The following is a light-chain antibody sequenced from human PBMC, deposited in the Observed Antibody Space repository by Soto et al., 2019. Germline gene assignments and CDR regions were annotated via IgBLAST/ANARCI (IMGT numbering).Light chain of an antibody. CDR1: QSLVDSAGNTY. CDR2: KVS. V-gene: IGKV2-30*01. CDR3: MQATHWPYT. J-gene: IGKJ2*01. Sequence: DVVMTQSPLSLPVTLGQSASISCRSSQSLVDSAGNTYLNWFQQRPGQSPGRLIYKVSNRDSGVPERFSGSGSGTDVTLKISRVEAEDVGVYDCMQATHWPYTFGRGNKLDIK.